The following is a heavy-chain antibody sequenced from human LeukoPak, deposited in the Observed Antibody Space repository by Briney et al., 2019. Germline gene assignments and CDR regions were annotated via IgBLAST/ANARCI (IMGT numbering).Heavy chain of an antibody. V-gene: IGHV1-2*02. CDR1: GYTFSGYY. J-gene: IGHJ4*02. D-gene: IGHD3-22*01. Sequence: GASVKVSCKASGYTFSGYYMNWGRQAPGQGLEWMGWINSNSGGTAYAQKFQGRVAMTRDTSLNTAYMELTGLRSDDTGVYYCARSDHSDSGGYYPNYWGQGTLVTVSS. CDR3: ARSDHSDSGGYYPNY. CDR2: INSNSGGT.